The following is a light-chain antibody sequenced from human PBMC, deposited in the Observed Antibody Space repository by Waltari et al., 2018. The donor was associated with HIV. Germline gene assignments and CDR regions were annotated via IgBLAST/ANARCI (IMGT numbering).Light chain of an antibody. CDR3: AAWDGSLSGRV. J-gene: IGLJ3*02. CDR1: SSNIGSNY. Sequence: QSVLTQPPSASGTPGQRVTISCSGSSSNIGSNYVYWYQQLPGTAPKLLIHRNNHLPPGAPDRVAGSQSGTSASLAISGLRSEDEAAYYCAAWDGSLSGRVFGGGTKLTVL. V-gene: IGLV1-47*01. CDR2: RNN.